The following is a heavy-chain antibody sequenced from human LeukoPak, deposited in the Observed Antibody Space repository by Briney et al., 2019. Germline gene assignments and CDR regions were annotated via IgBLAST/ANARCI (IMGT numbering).Heavy chain of an antibody. D-gene: IGHD2-21*02. CDR1: GASISSDY. J-gene: IGHJ6*03. V-gene: IGHV4-4*09. CDR2: IYSSETT. Sequence: PSETLSLTCNVSGASISSDYWSWIRQPPGKGLEWIGNIYSSETTKYNPSLRSRATISGDTSKNQFSLKLSSVTAADTAVYYCARHFPYCGGDCPYYYMDVWGKGTTVTVSS. CDR3: ARHFPYCGGDCPYYYMDV.